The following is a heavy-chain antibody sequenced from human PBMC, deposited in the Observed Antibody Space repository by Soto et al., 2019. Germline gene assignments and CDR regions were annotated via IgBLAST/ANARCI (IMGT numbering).Heavy chain of an antibody. D-gene: IGHD3-10*01. CDR2: IWYDGSNK. J-gene: IGHJ4*02. V-gene: IGHV3-33*01. Sequence: QVQLVESGGGVVQPGRSLRLSCAASGFTFSSYGMHWVRQAPGKGLEWVAVIWYDGSNKYYADSVKGRFTISRDNSKNTLYLQMNSLKAEDTAVYYCARAGEAFDYWGQGTLVTVSS. CDR3: ARAGEAFDY. CDR1: GFTFSSYG.